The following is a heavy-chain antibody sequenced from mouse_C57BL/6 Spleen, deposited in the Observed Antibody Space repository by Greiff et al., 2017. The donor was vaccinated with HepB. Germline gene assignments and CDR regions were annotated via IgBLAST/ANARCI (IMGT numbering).Heavy chain of an antibody. CDR3: ARSDYYGKRYYYAMDY. D-gene: IGHD1-1*01. Sequence: VQLKQSGPELVKPGASVKISCKASGYSFTDYNMNWVKQSNGKSLEWIGVINTNYGTTSYNQKFKGKATLTVDQSSSTAYMQLNSLTSEDSAVYYCARSDYYGKRYYYAMDYWGQGTSVTVSS. J-gene: IGHJ4*01. CDR1: GYSFTDYN. V-gene: IGHV1-39*01. CDR2: INTNYGTT.